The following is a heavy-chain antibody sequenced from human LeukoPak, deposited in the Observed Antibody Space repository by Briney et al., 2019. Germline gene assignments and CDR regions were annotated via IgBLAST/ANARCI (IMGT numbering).Heavy chain of an antibody. Sequence: KASETLSLTCTVSGGSIGSYYWSWIRQPPGKGLEWIGYIYYSGSTNYNPTLKSRVTISVDTSKNQFFLKLSSVTAADTAVYYCARDLSREIDYWGQGTLVTVSS. CDR3: ARDLSREIDY. CDR1: GGSIGSYY. J-gene: IGHJ4*02. V-gene: IGHV4-59*01. CDR2: IYYSGST.